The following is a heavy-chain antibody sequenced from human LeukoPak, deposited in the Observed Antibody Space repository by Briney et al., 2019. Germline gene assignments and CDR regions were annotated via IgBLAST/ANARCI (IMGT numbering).Heavy chain of an antibody. CDR1: GFTFSSYE. Sequence: GGSLRLSCAASGFTFSSYEMNWVRQAPGKGLEWVSYISSSGSTIYYADSVKGRFTISRDNAKNSLYLQMNSLRAEDTAVYYCARDPYYGSGSSDYWGQGTLVTVSS. D-gene: IGHD3-10*01. V-gene: IGHV3-48*03. CDR3: ARDPYYGSGSSDY. J-gene: IGHJ4*02. CDR2: ISSSGSTI.